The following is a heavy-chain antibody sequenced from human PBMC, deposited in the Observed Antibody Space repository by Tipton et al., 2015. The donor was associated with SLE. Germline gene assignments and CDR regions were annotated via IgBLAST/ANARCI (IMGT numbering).Heavy chain of an antibody. D-gene: IGHD6-13*01. CDR1: GGSISSYY. Sequence: LRLSCTVSGGSISSYYWSWIRQPPGKGLEWIGYIYYSGSTNYNPSLKSRVTISVDTSKNQFSLKLSSVTAAATAVYYCARGGSSWFFWGQGTLVTVSS. V-gene: IGHV4-59*01. CDR2: IYYSGST. CDR3: ARGGSSWFF. J-gene: IGHJ4*02.